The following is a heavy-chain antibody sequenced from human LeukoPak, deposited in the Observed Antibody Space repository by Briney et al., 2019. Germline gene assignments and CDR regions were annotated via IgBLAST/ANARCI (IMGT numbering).Heavy chain of an antibody. D-gene: IGHD2-15*01. Sequence: SQTLSLTCTVSGGSISSGSYYWSCIRQPPGKGLEWIVRIYTTGSTNYNPSLKSRVTISVYTSKNQFALKLSSVTAADTAVYYCARGTSPIVVVVAATRDHWFDPWGQGTLVTVSS. V-gene: IGHV4-61*02. J-gene: IGHJ5*02. CDR2: IYTTGST. CDR3: ARGTSPIVVVVAATRDHWFDP. CDR1: GGSISSGSYY.